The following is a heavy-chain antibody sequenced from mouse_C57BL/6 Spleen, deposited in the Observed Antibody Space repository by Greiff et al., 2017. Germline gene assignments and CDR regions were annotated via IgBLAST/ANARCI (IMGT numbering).Heavy chain of an antibody. V-gene: IGHV1-53*01. CDR2: INPSNGGT. J-gene: IGHJ2*01. CDR1: GYTFTSYW. D-gene: IGHD2-4*01. CDR3: ARNSWDYDFYFGY. Sequence: QVQLQQPGTELVKPGASVKLSCKASGYTFTSYWMHWVKQRPGQGLEWIGNINPSNGGTNYNEKFKSKATLTVNKSSSTAYMQLSSLTSEDSAVYCGARNSWDYDFYFGYCGQGTTLTVST.